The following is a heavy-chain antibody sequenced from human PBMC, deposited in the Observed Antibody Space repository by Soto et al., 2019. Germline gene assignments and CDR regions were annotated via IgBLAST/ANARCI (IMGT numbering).Heavy chain of an antibody. CDR1: GGSIGSGGYW. V-gene: IGHV4-31*03. Sequence: QVQLQESGPGLMQHSQTLSLTCTVSGGSIGSGGYWWSWIRQHPGRGLEWIGFVSYTGNTQYNPSLKSRVNISVDTSTKQLSLKLSSVTAADTAVYYCARGTLVWGQGTLVTVSS. D-gene: IGHD2-2*01. CDR2: VSYTGNT. J-gene: IGHJ4*02. CDR3: ARGTLV.